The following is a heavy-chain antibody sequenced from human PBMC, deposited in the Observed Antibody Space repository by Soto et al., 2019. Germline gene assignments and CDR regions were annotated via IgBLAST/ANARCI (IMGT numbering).Heavy chain of an antibody. D-gene: IGHD6-13*01. CDR1: GGPINSPDYY. CDR3: ARGISKYSSWYEPHTWFDA. CDR2: LYFNGGT. V-gene: IGHV4-30-4*01. J-gene: IGHJ5*02. Sequence: QVQLQESGPGLVKPSQTLSLTCTVSGGPINSPDYYWTWIRQSPGKGLEWIGYLYFNGGTQYNPSLRSPVSMSLDTSKKHFSLKMRSVTAAETAVYYCARGISKYSSWYEPHTWFDAWGPGVLVTVSS.